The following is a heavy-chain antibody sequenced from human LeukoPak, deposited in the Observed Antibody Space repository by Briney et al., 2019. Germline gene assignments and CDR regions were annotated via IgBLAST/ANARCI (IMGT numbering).Heavy chain of an antibody. CDR1: GFTFSNYW. V-gene: IGHV3-74*01. J-gene: IGHJ5*02. CDR3: ARDLGQYNDTSDNWFDP. CDR2: INSDGINT. D-gene: IGHD3-22*01. Sequence: GGSLRLSCAASGFTFSNYWMLRVRQAPGKGLVWVSRINSDGINTSYADSVKGRFTISRDNAKNTLNLQMNSLRAEDTAVYYCARDLGQYNDTSDNWFDPWGQGTLVTISS.